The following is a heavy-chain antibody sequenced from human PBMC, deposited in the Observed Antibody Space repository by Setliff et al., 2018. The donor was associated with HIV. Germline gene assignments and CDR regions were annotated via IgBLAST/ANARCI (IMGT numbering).Heavy chain of an antibody. D-gene: IGHD6-13*01. CDR3: ATNREQLTMTYYYYYMDV. Sequence: ASVKVSCKASGYTLTDYYVQWVRQAPGQGLEWMGWVNPHDGGTYYAQILEGRVTMTRDTSISTASMELSSLRSEDTAVYYCATNREQLTMTYYYYYMDVWGKGTTVTVSS. CDR2: VNPHDGGT. V-gene: IGHV1-2*02. CDR1: GYTLTDYY. J-gene: IGHJ6*03.